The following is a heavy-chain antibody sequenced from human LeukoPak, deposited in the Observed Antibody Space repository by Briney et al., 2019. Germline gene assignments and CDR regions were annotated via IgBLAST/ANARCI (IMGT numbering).Heavy chain of an antibody. CDR1: GFSISGYW. J-gene: IGHJ4*02. V-gene: IGHV3-30*18. D-gene: IGHD5-18*01. CDR3: AKNAHYQGYSYGGIDY. Sequence: GGSLRLSCTASGFSISGYWMSWVRQAPGKGLEWVAVISYDGSDKYSADSVKGRFTISRDNSKNTLYLQMNSLRAEDTAVYYCAKNAHYQGYSYGGIDYWGQGTLVTVFS. CDR2: ISYDGSDK.